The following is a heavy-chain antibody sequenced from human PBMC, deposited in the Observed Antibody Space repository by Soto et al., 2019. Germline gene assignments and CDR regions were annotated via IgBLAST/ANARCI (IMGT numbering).Heavy chain of an antibody. CDR1: GASISSYNY. Sequence: PSETLSLTCNVSGASISSYNYWGWFRQPPGKGLEWIGYIYYSGSTNYNPSLKSRVTISVDTSKNQFSLKLSSVTAADTAVYYCARAWGLYFDYWGQGTLVTVSS. CDR3: ARAWGLYFDY. J-gene: IGHJ4*02. V-gene: IGHV4-59*01. D-gene: IGHD3-16*01. CDR2: IYYSGST.